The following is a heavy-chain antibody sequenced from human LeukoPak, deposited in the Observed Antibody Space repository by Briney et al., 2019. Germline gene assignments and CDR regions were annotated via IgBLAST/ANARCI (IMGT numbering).Heavy chain of an antibody. Sequence: GESPKISCKGSGYSFTSYWIGWVRQMPGKGLEWMGIIYPGDSDTRYSPSFQGQVTISADKSISTAYLQWSSLKASDTAMYYCARSHITYGSGSYYSDWGQGTLVTVSS. CDR2: IYPGDSDT. CDR1: GYSFTSYW. D-gene: IGHD3-10*01. J-gene: IGHJ4*02. CDR3: ARSHITYGSGSYYSD. V-gene: IGHV5-51*01.